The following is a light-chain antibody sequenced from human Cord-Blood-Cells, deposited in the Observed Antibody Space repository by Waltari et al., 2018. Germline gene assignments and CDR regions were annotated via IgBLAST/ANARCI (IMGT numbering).Light chain of an antibody. CDR1: SSDVGGYNY. CDR3: SSYTSSSTLV. Sequence: QSALTQPASVSGSPGQSITISCTGTSSDVGGYNYVSWYQQHPGKAPKLMIYDVSNRPSGVSNRLSGSKSGKTASLTISGLQAEEEADYYCSSYTSSSTLVFGGGTKLTVL. CDR2: DVS. V-gene: IGLV2-14*01. J-gene: IGLJ2*01.